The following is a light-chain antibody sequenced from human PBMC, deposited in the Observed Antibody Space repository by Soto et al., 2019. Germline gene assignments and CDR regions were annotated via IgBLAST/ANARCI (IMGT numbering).Light chain of an antibody. Sequence: QSALTQPPSASGSPGQSVTISCTGTSSDVGGYNYVSWYQQHPGKAPKLMIYEVTKRPSGVPNRFSGSKPGNTASLTVSGLQAEDEADYYCCSYAGSNNLKVFGTGTKVTVL. CDR1: SSDVGGYNY. CDR2: EVT. J-gene: IGLJ1*01. V-gene: IGLV2-8*01. CDR3: CSYAGSNNLKV.